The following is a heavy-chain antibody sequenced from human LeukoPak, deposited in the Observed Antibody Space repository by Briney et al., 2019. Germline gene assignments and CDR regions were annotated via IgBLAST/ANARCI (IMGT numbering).Heavy chain of an antibody. CDR2: ILDSGGNT. D-gene: IGHD3-10*01. CDR1: GFTFSSYS. J-gene: IGHJ3*02. Sequence: GRSLRLSCAASGFTFSSYSMSWVRQAPGKGLEWVSAILDSGGNTFYADSVKGRFTISRDNSKNMVYLQMNSLRAEDTALYYCAKDSGSGAPEDAFDIWGQGTMVTVSA. CDR3: AKDSGSGAPEDAFDI. V-gene: IGHV3-23*01.